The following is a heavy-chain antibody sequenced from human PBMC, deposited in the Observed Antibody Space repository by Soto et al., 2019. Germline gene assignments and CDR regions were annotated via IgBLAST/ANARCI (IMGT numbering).Heavy chain of an antibody. Sequence: QVQLVQSGAEVKKSGASVKVSCKASGYTFTGYYIHWVRQAPGQGPEWMREISPNGGGTKYAQRFQGRVTMTRDTSITTVYMELSNLSPDDTAVYYCGKGRSGDVGVFYWGQGTLVTVYS. V-gene: IGHV1-2*02. D-gene: IGHD1-26*01. CDR3: GKGRSGDVGVFY. CDR1: GYTFTGYY. J-gene: IGHJ4*02. CDR2: ISPNGGGT.